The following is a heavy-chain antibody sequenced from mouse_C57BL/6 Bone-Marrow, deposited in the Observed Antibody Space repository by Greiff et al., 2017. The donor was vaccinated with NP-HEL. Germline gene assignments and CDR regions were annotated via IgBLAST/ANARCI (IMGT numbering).Heavy chain of an antibody. J-gene: IGHJ1*03. V-gene: IGHV1-64*01. CDR1: GYTFTSYW. CDR3: AREYRSSYGYFDV. D-gene: IGHD1-1*01. Sequence: VQLQQPGAELVKPGASVKLSCKASGYTFTSYWMHWVKQSPGQGLEWIGMIHPNSGRTNYNEKVKSKATLTVDKSSSTAYMQLSSLTSEDSAVYYCAREYRSSYGYFDVWGTGTTVTVSS. CDR2: IHPNSGRT.